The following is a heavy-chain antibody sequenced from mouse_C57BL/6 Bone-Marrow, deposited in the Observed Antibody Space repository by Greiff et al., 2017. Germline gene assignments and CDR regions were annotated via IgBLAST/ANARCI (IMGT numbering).Heavy chain of an antibody. D-gene: IGHD1-1*01. V-gene: IGHV14-4*01. J-gene: IGHJ3*01. CDR2: IDPENGDT. Sequence: VQLQQSGAELVRPGASVKLSCTASGFNIKDDYMHWVKQRPEQGLEWIGWIDPENGDTEYASKFQGKATITADTSSNTAYLQLSSLTSEDTAVYYCTTITTGVAKAYWGQGTLVTVSA. CDR3: TTITTGVAKAY. CDR1: GFNIKDDY.